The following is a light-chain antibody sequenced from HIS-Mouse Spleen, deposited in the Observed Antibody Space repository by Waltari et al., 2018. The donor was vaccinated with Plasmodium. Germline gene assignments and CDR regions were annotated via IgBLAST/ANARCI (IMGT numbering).Light chain of an antibody. J-gene: IGLJ1*01. CDR3: SSYAGSNNFCV. CDR1: SSDVGGYNY. CDR2: EVS. V-gene: IGLV2-8*01. Sequence: QSALTQPPSASGSPGQSVTISCTGTSSDVGGYNYVSWYQQHPGKAPKLMIYEVSKRPSGVPHRFSGSKSGNTASLTVSGLQAEDEADYYCSSYAGSNNFCVFGTGTKVTVL.